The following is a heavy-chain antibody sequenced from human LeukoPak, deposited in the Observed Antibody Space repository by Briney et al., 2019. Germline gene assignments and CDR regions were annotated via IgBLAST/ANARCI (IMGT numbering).Heavy chain of an antibody. D-gene: IGHD3-22*01. J-gene: IGHJ4*02. CDR3: AREEGPYYYDSSGYLYY. V-gene: IGHV3-23*01. CDR2: VSGNGGST. CDR1: EFTFRSYG. Sequence: SGGSLRLSCAAPEFTFRSYGMSWVRQAPGKGLEWVSAVSGNGGSTYYADSVKGRFTISRDNSKNTLYLQMNSLRAEDTAVYYCAREEGPYYYDSSGYLYYWGQGTLVTVSS.